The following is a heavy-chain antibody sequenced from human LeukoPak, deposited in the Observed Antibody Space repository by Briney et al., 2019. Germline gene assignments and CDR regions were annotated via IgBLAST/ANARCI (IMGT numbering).Heavy chain of an antibody. Sequence: GGSLRLSCAASGFTFSSYAMSWVRQAPGKGLEWVSIVYDGGNTYYADSVKGRFTISRDNLKNTLYLQMNSLRAEDTAVYYCARGLGIGGYYFDYWGPGTLVTVSS. CDR1: GFTFSSYA. CDR2: VYDGGNT. J-gene: IGHJ4*02. V-gene: IGHV3-53*01. CDR3: ARGLGIGGYYFDY. D-gene: IGHD7-27*01.